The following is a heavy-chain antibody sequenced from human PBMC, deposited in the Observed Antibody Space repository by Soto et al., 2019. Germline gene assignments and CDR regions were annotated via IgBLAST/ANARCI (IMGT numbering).Heavy chain of an antibody. J-gene: IGHJ4*02. CDR3: ATGPLYSSDSGNAP. D-gene: IGHD3-10*01. V-gene: IGHV1-58*01. CDR2: IVVGSGNT. CDR1: GFTFTSSA. Sequence: ASVKVSCKASGFTFTSSAVQWVRQARGQRLEWIGWIVVGSGNTNYAQKFQERVTITRDMSTSTAYMELSSLRSEDTAVYYCATGPLYSSDSGNAPWVQGNLVTVSS.